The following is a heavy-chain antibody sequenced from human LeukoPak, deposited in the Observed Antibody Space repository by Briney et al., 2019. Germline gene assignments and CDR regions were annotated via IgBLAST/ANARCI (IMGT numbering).Heavy chain of an antibody. D-gene: IGHD6-13*01. Sequence: ASVKVSCKASGYTFTSYGISWVRQAPGQGHEWMGWISAYNGNTNYAQKLQGRVTMTTDTSTSTAYMELRSLRSDDTAVYYCARGDSSSWYPLNYYYYYYMDVWGKGTMVTVSS. V-gene: IGHV1-18*01. CDR1: GYTFTSYG. J-gene: IGHJ6*03. CDR3: ARGDSSSWYPLNYYYYYYMDV. CDR2: ISAYNGNT.